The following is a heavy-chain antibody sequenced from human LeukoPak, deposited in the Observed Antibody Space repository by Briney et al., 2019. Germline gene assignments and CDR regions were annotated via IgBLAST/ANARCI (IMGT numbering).Heavy chain of an antibody. J-gene: IGHJ5*02. V-gene: IGHV4-59*01. CDR2: IYYSGST. Sequence: SETLSLTCTVSGGSISTYYWSWIRQPPGKRLEWIGYIYYSGSTKYNPSLKSRVTMSVDTSKNQISLKLSSVTAADTAVYYCARARYWFDPWGQGTLVTVSS. CDR1: GGSISTYY. CDR3: ARARYWFDP.